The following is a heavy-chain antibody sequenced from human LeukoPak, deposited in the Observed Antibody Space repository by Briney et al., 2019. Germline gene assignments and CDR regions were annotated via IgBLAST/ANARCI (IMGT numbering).Heavy chain of an antibody. V-gene: IGHV4-59*08. Sequence: SETLSLTCTVSGGSINNYYCSWIRQPPGKGLEWIGYIYYSGSTNYNPSLKSRVTISIDTSKNQFSLNLSSVTAADTAVYYCATTGGCSSTSCMGIFDYWGQGTLVTVSS. CDR2: IYYSGST. CDR1: GGSINNYY. J-gene: IGHJ4*02. D-gene: IGHD2-2*01. CDR3: ATTGGCSSTSCMGIFDY.